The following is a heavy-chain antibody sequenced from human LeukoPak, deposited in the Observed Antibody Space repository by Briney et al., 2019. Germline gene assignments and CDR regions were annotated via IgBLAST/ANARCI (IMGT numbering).Heavy chain of an antibody. CDR2: IYYSGST. V-gene: IGHV4-39*07. D-gene: IGHD3-22*01. J-gene: IGHJ4*02. CDR1: GGSISSNDYY. CDR3: ASLYDSSGYYSTYYFDY. Sequence: SETLSLTCTVSGGSISSNDYYWGWIRQPPGKGLEWIASIYYSGSTYYNPSLKSRVTISVDTSKNQFSLKLSSVTAADTAVYYCASLYDSSGYYSTYYFDYWGQGTLVTVSS.